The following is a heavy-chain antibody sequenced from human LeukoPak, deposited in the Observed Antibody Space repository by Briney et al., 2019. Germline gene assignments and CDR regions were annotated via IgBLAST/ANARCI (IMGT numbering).Heavy chain of an antibody. V-gene: IGHV1-69*05. CDR3: ARTARAGIAEPNYFDY. CDR2: IIPIFGTA. J-gene: IGHJ4*02. CDR1: GGTFSSYA. Sequence: SVKVSCKASGGTFSSYAINWVRQAPGQGLEWMGRIIPIFGTANYAQKFQGRVTITTDESTSTAYMELSSLRSEDTAVYYCARTARAGIAEPNYFDYWGQGTLVTVSS. D-gene: IGHD6-13*01.